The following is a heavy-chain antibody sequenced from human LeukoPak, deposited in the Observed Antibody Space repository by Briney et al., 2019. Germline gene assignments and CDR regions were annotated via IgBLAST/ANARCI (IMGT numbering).Heavy chain of an antibody. Sequence: GGSLRLSCAASGFTFSSYWMSWVRQAPGKGLEWAANIKQDGSEKYYVDSVKGRFTISRDNAKNSLYLQMNSLRAEDTAVYYCASLLWFGISGGAPFDYWGQGTLVTVSS. D-gene: IGHD3-10*01. V-gene: IGHV3-7*01. J-gene: IGHJ4*02. CDR2: IKQDGSEK. CDR1: GFTFSSYW. CDR3: ASLLWFGISGGAPFDY.